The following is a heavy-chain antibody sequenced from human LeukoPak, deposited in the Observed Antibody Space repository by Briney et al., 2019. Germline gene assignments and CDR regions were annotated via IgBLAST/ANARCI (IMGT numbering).Heavy chain of an antibody. V-gene: IGHV3-23*01. D-gene: IGHD3-10*01. CDR2: ISGSGGST. Sequence: GGSLRLSCAASGFTFSNYNMNWVRQAPGKGLEWVSAISGSGGSTYYADSVKGRFTISRDNSKNTLYLQMNSLRAEDTAVYYCAKDGYYGSGSYSNAFDIWGQGTMVTVSS. CDR3: AKDGYYGSGSYSNAFDI. CDR1: GFTFSNYN. J-gene: IGHJ3*02.